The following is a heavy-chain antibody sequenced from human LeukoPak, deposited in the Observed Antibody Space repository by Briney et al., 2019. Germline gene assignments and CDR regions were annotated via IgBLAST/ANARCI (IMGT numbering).Heavy chain of an antibody. Sequence: GGSLRLSCAASGFTFNSYGMHWVRQAPGKGLEWVAVISYDGSKKYYADSVKGRFTISRDNSKNTLYLQMDSLRAEDTAVYYCARDNREQQLVPPTFDYWGQGTLVTVSS. CDR2: ISYDGSKK. CDR3: ARDNREQQLVPPTFDY. D-gene: IGHD6-13*01. V-gene: IGHV3-30*03. J-gene: IGHJ4*02. CDR1: GFTFNSYG.